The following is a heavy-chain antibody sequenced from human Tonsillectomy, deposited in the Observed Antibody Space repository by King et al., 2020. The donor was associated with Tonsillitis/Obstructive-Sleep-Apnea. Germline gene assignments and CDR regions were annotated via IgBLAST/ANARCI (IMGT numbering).Heavy chain of an antibody. J-gene: IGHJ3*02. Sequence: VQLVESGGGLVQPGRSLSLSCTASGFTFGDYAMSWVRQAPGKGLEWVGFIRSEAYGGTTEYAASVKGRFIISRDDSKSIAYLQMNSLKTEDTAVYFCCLTMTVVIMPTAFDIWGQGTMVTVSS. V-gene: IGHV3-49*04. D-gene: IGHD3-22*01. CDR2: IRSEAYGGTT. CDR1: GFTFGDYA. CDR3: CLTMTVVIMPTAFDI.